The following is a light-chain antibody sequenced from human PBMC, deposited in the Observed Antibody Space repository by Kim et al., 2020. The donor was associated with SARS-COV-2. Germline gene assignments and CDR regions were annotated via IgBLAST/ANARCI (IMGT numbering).Light chain of an antibody. V-gene: IGLV1-40*01. CDR3: HSYDSGLTGYV. CDR2: GDT. J-gene: IGLJ1*01. Sequence: SVTVPCTGSSSSIGADSDVHWYQHLPGTAPKRLIFGDTTRASGVPGRFSGSKSGSSASLAITGLQAEDEGDYYCHSYDSGLTGYVFGSGTKVTVL. CDR1: SSSIGADSD.